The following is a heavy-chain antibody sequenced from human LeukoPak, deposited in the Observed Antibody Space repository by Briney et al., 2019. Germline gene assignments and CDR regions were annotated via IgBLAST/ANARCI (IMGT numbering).Heavy chain of an antibody. CDR2: ISSSSYI. D-gene: IGHD3-10*01. J-gene: IGHJ4*02. CDR1: GFTFSSYS. Sequence: GGSLRLSCAASGFTFSSYSMNWVRQAPGKGLEWVSSISSSSYIYYADSVKGRFTISRDNAKNSLYLQMNSLRAEDTAVYYCARAYYGSGSTPGYWGQGTLVTVSS. V-gene: IGHV3-21*01. CDR3: ARAYYGSGSTPGY.